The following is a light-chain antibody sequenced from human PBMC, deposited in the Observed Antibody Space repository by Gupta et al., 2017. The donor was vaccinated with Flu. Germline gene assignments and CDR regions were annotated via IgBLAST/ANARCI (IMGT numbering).Light chain of an antibody. CDR3: QSADSSGTYVV. Sequence: SYELTQPPSVSVSPGQTARITCSGDALPKQYAYWYQQKPGQAPVLGIYKDSERPSGIPERFSGSSSGTTVTLTSSGVQAEDEADYYCQSADSSGTYVVFGGGTKLTVL. CDR2: KDS. J-gene: IGLJ2*01. V-gene: IGLV3-25*02. CDR1: ALPKQY.